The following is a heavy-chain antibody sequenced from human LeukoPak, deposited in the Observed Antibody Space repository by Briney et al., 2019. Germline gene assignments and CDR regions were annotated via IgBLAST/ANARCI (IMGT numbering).Heavy chain of an antibody. CDR3: ARYSYGYVLLVY. D-gene: IGHD5-18*01. Sequence: GASLKVSCKASGYTFTRYGISWVRQAPGQGLEWMGWISAYNGNTNYAQKLQGRVTMTTDTSTSTAYMELRSLRSDDTAVYYCARYSYGYVLLVYWGQGTLVTVSS. V-gene: IGHV1-18*01. CDR1: GYTFTRYG. J-gene: IGHJ4*02. CDR2: ISAYNGNT.